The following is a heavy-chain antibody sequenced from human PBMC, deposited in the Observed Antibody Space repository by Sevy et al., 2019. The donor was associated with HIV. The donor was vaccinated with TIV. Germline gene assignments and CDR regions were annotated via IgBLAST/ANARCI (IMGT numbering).Heavy chain of an antibody. V-gene: IGHV4-39*01. Sequence: SETLSLTCTVSGGSISSGNYLWSWIRQTPGKGLEWIGTVHYSGRTYYNPSLKSRVTISEDTSKNQFSLNLNSVTAADTAVYICARNFDYWGQGTLVTVSS. CDR3: ARNFDY. J-gene: IGHJ4*02. CDR2: VHYSGRT. CDR1: GGSISSGNYL.